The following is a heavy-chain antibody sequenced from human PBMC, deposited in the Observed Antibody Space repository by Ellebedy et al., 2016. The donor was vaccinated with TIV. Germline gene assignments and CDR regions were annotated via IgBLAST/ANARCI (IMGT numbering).Heavy chain of an antibody. Sequence: PGGSLRLSCAASGFIFGGYWMHLVRQAPGKGLVWLALIYSDGSTIAYADSVKGRFTISRDNAKNTLYLQMNSLRAEDTAVYYCARDFRGSVDYWGQGTLVTVSS. V-gene: IGHV3-74*01. CDR1: GFIFGGYW. D-gene: IGHD3-10*01. CDR2: IYSDGSTI. CDR3: ARDFRGSVDY. J-gene: IGHJ4*02.